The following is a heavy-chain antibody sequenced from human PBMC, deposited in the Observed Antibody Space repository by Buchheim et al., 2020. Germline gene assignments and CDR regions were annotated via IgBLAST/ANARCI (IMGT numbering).Heavy chain of an antibody. CDR3: TRSSGAATTGEFDY. V-gene: IGHV5-51*03. J-gene: IGHJ4*02. D-gene: IGHD2-15*01. CDR2: IYPGDSDT. Sequence: EVQLVQSGAEVKKPGESLKISCKGSGYSFTSYWIGWVRQMPGKGLEWMGIIYPGDSDTRYSPSFQGQFTISVDKSINTAYPQWSSLEASHTAMYYCTRSSGAATTGEFDYWGQGTL. CDR1: GYSFTSYW.